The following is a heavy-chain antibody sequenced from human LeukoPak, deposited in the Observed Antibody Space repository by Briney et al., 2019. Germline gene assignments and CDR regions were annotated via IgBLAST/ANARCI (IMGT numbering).Heavy chain of an antibody. CDR3: ARDPDILTGVAYDI. J-gene: IGHJ3*02. D-gene: IGHD3-9*01. Sequence: GGSLRLSCAASGFTFSSDWMSWVRQAPGKGLEWVAKINQDGSTKYYVDSVKGRFTISRDNAKNSLYMQMNSLRAEDTAVYYCARDPDILTGVAYDIWGQGTMVTASS. V-gene: IGHV3-7*05. CDR1: GFTFSSDW. CDR2: INQDGSTK.